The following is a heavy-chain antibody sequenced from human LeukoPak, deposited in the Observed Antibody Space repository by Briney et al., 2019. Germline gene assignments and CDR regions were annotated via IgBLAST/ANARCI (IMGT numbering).Heavy chain of an antibody. CDR3: ARDKRYCSGGSCQYYYYYGMDV. D-gene: IGHD2-15*01. Sequence: PGGSLGLSCAASEFTVSSNYMSWVRQAPGKGLEWVSVIYSGGSTYCADSVKGRFTISRDNSKNTLYLQMNSLRAEDTAVYYCARDKRYCSGGSCQYYYYYGMDVWGQGTTVTVSS. CDR2: IYSGGST. V-gene: IGHV3-53*01. J-gene: IGHJ6*02. CDR1: EFTVSSNY.